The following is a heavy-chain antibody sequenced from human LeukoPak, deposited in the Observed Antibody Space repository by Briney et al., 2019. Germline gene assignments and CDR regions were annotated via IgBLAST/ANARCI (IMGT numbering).Heavy chain of an antibody. V-gene: IGHV3-23*01. CDR2: ISDSGDST. J-gene: IGHJ4*02. CDR1: GFTVSSNY. CDR3: ARLYSGSSSWYDY. Sequence: GGSLRLSCAASGFTVSSNYMSWVRQAPGKGLEWVSIISDSGDSTYYADSVKGRFTISRDTSMNTLYLQMNSLRADDTAIYYCARLYSGSSSWYDYWGQGTLVTVSS. D-gene: IGHD1-26*01.